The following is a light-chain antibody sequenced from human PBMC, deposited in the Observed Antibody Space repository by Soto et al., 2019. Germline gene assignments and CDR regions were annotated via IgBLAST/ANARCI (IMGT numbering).Light chain of an antibody. Sequence: DIQMTQSPSSLSASVGDRVIITCRASQGIRTDLSWHQQKPGEAPKRLIYAASRLQSVVPSRFRGSGSGTEFTLTISSLQPADFATYYCLRHISYPLTFGPGTKVEI. CDR3: LRHISYPLT. J-gene: IGKJ3*01. V-gene: IGKV1-17*01. CDR2: AAS. CDR1: QGIRTD.